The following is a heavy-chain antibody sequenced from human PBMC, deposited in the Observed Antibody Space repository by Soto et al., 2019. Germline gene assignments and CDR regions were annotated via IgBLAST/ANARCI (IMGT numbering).Heavy chain of an antibody. CDR1: GYTFTSYD. CDR3: ARAGGYCSSTSCYLASINWFDP. Sequence: QVQLVQSGAEVKKPGASVKVSCKASGYTFTSYDINWVRQATGQGLEWMGWMNPNSGNTGYAQKLQGRVTMHRNTAISTAYMELSSLRSEDTAVYYCARAGGYCSSTSCYLASINWFDPWGQGTLVTVSS. CDR2: MNPNSGNT. V-gene: IGHV1-8*01. J-gene: IGHJ5*02. D-gene: IGHD2-2*01.